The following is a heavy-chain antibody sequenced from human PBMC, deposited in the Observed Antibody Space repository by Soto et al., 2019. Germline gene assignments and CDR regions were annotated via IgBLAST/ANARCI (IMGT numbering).Heavy chain of an antibody. J-gene: IGHJ4*02. CDR3: ARIFFHSSSWYFDN. Sequence: SETLSLTCAVYSGSFSGNYWSWIRQPPGKGLEWIGEIYHSGSTNYNPSLKSRVTISLDTSKNQFSLKLSSVTAADTAVYYCARIFFHSSSWYFDNWGQGTLVTVSS. CDR1: SGSFSGNY. D-gene: IGHD6-13*01. CDR2: IYHSGST. V-gene: IGHV4-34*01.